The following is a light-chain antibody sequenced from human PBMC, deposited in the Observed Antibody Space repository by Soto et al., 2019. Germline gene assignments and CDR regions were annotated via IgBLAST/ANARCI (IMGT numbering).Light chain of an antibody. CDR2: GAS. CDR3: QERTGWPPWT. CDR1: QSVSISS. J-gene: IGKJ1*01. V-gene: IGKV3D-20*02. Sequence: EIVLTQSPGTLSLSPGERATLSCRASQSVSISSIAWYQQKPGQAPRLLFYGASRRAAGIPDTFSGSGSGTDFTLTISRLEPEDFAVYYCQERTGWPPWTFGQGTKVEIE.